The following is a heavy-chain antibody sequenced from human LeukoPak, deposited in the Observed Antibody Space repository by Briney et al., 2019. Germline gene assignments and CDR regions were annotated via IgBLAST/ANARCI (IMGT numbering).Heavy chain of an antibody. Sequence: EPSETLSLTCIVSGYSITSGYYWGWIRQPPGKGLEWIGIISRSGDTYYNPSLKSRLTISVDTSKNQFSLKLDSVTAADTAVYYCAKGTSSGWSYFDYWGQGTLVTVSS. CDR2: ISRSGDT. D-gene: IGHD6-19*01. J-gene: IGHJ4*02. V-gene: IGHV4-38-2*02. CDR3: AKGTSSGWSYFDY. CDR1: GYSITSGYY.